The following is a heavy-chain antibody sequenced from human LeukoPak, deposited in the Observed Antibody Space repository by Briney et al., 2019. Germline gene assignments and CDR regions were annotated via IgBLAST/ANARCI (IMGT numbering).Heavy chain of an antibody. Sequence: SETLPLTCTVSGGSISSYYWSWIRQPPGKGLEWIGYIYYSGSTNYNPSLKSRVTISVDTSKNQFSLKLSSVTAADTAVYYCARQDSSSAALDYWGQGTLVAVSS. D-gene: IGHD6-6*01. CDR2: IYYSGST. V-gene: IGHV4-59*08. J-gene: IGHJ4*02. CDR1: GGSISSYY. CDR3: ARQDSSSAALDY.